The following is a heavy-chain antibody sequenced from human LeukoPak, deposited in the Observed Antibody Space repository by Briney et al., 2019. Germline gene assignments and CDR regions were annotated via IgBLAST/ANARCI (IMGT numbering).Heavy chain of an antibody. CDR3: ARGGNYWPQWWFDP. CDR1: GYSISSGYY. J-gene: IGHJ5*02. Sequence: PSETLSLTCTVSGYSISSGYYWSWIRQPPGKGLEWIGYIYYTGCTSYNPSLKSRVTMSLDASKNQFSLELNSVTPADTAVYYCARGGNYWPQWWFDPWGRGTLVSVSS. V-gene: IGHV4-59*01. D-gene: IGHD1-26*01. CDR2: IYYTGCT.